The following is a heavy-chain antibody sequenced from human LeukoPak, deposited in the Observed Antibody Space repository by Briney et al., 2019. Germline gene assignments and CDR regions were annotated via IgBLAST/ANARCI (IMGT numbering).Heavy chain of an antibody. Sequence: PSETPSLTCTVSGGSISSSSYYWGWIRQPPGKGLEWIGSIYYSGSTYYNPSLKSRVTISVDTSKNQFSLKLSSVTAADTAVYYCATHQNYYDSSGSIAQIDYWGQGTLVTVSS. CDR2: IYYSGST. J-gene: IGHJ4*02. CDR1: GGSISSSSYY. V-gene: IGHV4-39*05. CDR3: ATHQNYYDSSGSIAQIDY. D-gene: IGHD3-22*01.